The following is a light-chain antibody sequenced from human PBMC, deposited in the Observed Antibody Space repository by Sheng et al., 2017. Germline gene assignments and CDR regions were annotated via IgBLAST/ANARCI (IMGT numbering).Light chain of an antibody. Sequence: QLTQSPSSLSASVGDRVIITCRASQGISTYLAWYQQKPEKAPNLLIYGASTLQSGVPSRFSGSGSGTDFTLTISSQQPEDFATYYCQQVTIYPYTFGQGTKLXIK. V-gene: IGKV1-9*01. CDR3: QQVTIYPYT. CDR2: GAS. J-gene: IGKJ2*01. CDR1: QGISTY.